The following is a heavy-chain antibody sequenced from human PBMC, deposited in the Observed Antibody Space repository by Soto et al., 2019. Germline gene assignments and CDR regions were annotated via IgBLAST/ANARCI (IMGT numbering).Heavy chain of an antibody. CDR3: ARLGHPGH. Sequence: QVQLVQSGAEVKKPGSSVKVSCTASGGSLRNSVISWVRQAPAQRLEWMGGVIPILGTAHYAQKFQGRVTMTADEATSTAYMDWSSLSPADTAVYYCARLGHPGHWGPGTLVIVSS. V-gene: IGHV1-69*01. CDR1: GGSLRNSV. CDR2: VIPILGTA. J-gene: IGHJ4*02.